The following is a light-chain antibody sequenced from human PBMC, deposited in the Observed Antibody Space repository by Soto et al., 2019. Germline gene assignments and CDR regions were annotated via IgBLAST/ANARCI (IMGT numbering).Light chain of an antibody. V-gene: IGKV1-27*01. CDR2: AAS. CDR1: QGINNY. CDR3: QNCNRAPYT. Sequence: DIQMTQSPSSLSASVGARVTITCRASQGINNYLAWYQQKPGKVPQLLIFAASTLQSGVPSRFSASGSGTDITLTTSSLPPEDGANYYCQNCNRAPYTFGQGTKLEIK. J-gene: IGKJ2*01.